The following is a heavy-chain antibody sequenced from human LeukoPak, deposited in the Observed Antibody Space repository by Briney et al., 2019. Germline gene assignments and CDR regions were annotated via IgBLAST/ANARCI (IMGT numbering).Heavy chain of an antibody. V-gene: IGHV3-13*04. CDR2: IGTAGDT. J-gene: IGHJ3*02. CDR3: ARSLLAGTRGAFDI. D-gene: IGHD6-19*01. Sequence: GGSLRLSCAASGFTFSSYDMHWVRQATGKGLEWVSDIGTAGDTYYPGSLKGRFTISRENANNSFYLQMNSLRAANTAVYYCARSLLAGTRGAFDIWGEGRMVSVSS. CDR1: GFTFSSYD.